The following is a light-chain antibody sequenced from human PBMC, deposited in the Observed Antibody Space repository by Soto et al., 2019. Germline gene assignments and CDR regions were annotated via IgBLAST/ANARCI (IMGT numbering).Light chain of an antibody. CDR3: QHLNTITMS. CDR2: GAS. Sequence: IQLTQSPSYLSASVGDRVTITCRASQGISSFLAWYQQKPGKAPKLLIYGASTLQNGVTSRFSGSGYVTDFTLTIGSLQPKNHATYSCQHLNTITMSFGSRTKVYIK. CDR1: QGISSF. V-gene: IGKV1-9*01. J-gene: IGKJ3*01.